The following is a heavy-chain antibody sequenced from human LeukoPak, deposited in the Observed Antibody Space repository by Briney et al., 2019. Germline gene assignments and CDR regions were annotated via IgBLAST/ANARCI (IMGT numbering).Heavy chain of an antibody. CDR1: GYTFTGYY. CDR2: INPNSGGT. V-gene: IGHV1-2*02. CDR3: ARAQCYNWNDVFYFDY. D-gene: IGHD1-1*01. J-gene: IGHJ4*02. Sequence: ASVKVSCKASGYTFTGYYMHWVRQAPGQGLEWMGWINPNSGGTNYAQKFQGRVTMTRDTSISTAYMELSRLRSDDTAVYYCARAQCYNWNDVFYFDYWGQGTLVTVSS.